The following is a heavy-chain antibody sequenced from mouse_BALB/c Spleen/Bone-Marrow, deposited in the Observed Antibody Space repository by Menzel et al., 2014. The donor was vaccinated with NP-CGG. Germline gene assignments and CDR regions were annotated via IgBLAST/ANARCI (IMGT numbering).Heavy chain of an antibody. CDR3: ARRGYDGYH. V-gene: IGHV1-9*01. CDR2: ILPGSGST. CDR1: GYTFSSYW. J-gene: IGHJ2*01. Sequence: LVESGAELMKPGASVKISCKATGYTFSSYWIEWVKPRPGHGLEWIGEILPGSGSTNYNEKFKGKATFTADTSSNTAYMQLSSLTSEDSAVYYCARRGYDGYHWGQGTTLTVSS. D-gene: IGHD2-3*01.